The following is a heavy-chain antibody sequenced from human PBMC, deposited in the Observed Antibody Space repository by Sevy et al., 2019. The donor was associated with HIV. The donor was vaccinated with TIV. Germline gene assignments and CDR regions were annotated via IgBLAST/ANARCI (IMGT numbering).Heavy chain of an antibody. CDR2: IKQGGSGK. CDR3: ARDSSLHHYDFWSGSEIDY. V-gene: IGHV3-7*01. Sequence: GGSLRLSCAASGFTFTTFWMSWVRQAPGKGLERVASIKQGGSGKYYVDSVKGRFTISRDNAKNSLYLHMSSLRAEDTAVYYCARDSSLHHYDFWSGSEIDYWGQGTLVTVSS. J-gene: IGHJ4*02. D-gene: IGHD3-3*01. CDR1: GFTFTTFW.